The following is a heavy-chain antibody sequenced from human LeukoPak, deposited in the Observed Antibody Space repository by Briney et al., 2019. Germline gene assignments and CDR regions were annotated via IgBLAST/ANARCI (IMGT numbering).Heavy chain of an antibody. CDR2: IWYDGSNK. J-gene: IGHJ4*02. CDR1: GFTFSSYG. Sequence: PGRSLRLSCAASGFTFSSYGMHWVRQAPGKGLEWVAVIWYDGSNKYHADSVKGRFTISRDNSKNTLYLQMNSLRAEDTAVYYCAKDEAYYYDSSGYYPLDYWGQGTLVTVSS. D-gene: IGHD3-22*01. CDR3: AKDEAYYYDSSGYYPLDY. V-gene: IGHV3-33*06.